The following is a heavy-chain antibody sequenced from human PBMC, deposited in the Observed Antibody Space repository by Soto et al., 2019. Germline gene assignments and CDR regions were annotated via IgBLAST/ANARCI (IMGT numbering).Heavy chain of an antibody. CDR3: ARDKDLQPTVWGF. Sequence: KHSETLSLTCTVSGDSMATGGHYYNWIRQVPGKGLEWIGYVYYSGATHYTPSLRARATISRDTSKNQFSLRLISVTAADTALYYCARDKDLQPTVWGFWGQGIQVTVSS. CDR2: VYYSGAT. D-gene: IGHD3-16*01. V-gene: IGHV4-31*03. CDR1: GDSMATGGHY. J-gene: IGHJ4*02.